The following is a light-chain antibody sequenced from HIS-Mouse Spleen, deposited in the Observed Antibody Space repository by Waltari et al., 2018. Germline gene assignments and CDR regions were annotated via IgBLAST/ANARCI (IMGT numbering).Light chain of an antibody. CDR2: EDS. V-gene: IGLV3-10*01. J-gene: IGLJ2*01. CDR3: YSTDSSGNHRV. Sequence: SYELTQPPSVSVSPGQTARITCSGDALPKKYAYWYQQKSGQAPLLVIYEDSKRPSGFHEGFSGSSSGTMATLTISGAQVEDEADYYCYSTDSSGNHRVFGGGTKLTVL. CDR1: ALPKKY.